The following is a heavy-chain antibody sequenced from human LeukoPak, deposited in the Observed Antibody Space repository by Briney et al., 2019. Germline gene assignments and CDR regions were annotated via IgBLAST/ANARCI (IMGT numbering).Heavy chain of an antibody. CDR2: IYSGGST. Sequence: PGGSLRLSCAASGFTVSSNYMTWVRQAPGKGLEWVSVIYSGGSTYYADSVKGRFTISRDNSKNTLYLQMNSLGAEDTAVYYCAAESERWILRSWGQGTLVTVSS. V-gene: IGHV3-53*05. J-gene: IGHJ4*02. CDR3: AAESERWILRS. CDR1: GFTVSSNY. D-gene: IGHD5-18*01.